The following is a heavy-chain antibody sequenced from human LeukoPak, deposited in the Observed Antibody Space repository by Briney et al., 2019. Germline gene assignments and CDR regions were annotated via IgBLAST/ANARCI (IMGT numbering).Heavy chain of an antibody. D-gene: IGHD6-13*01. J-gene: IGHJ4*02. CDR2: INHGEST. Sequence: SETLSRTCAVYGASFSDYYWIWIRHPPGKGLEWRGEINHGESTNYNPSLKSGAMISVDTSKSQFSLKLTSVTAADTAVYYCARSYSTSWYYWGQGTLVTVS. V-gene: IGHV4-34*01. CDR3: ARSYSTSWYY. CDR1: GASFSDYY.